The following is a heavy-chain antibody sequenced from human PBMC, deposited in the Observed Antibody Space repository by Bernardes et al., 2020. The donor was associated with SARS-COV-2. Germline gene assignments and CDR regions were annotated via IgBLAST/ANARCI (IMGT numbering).Heavy chain of an antibody. Sequence: AFVKVSCKASGSTFTGSYMHWVRQAPCQGLEWMGWFNPNSGGTNYAQKFQGRVTMTRDTSISTAYMELSRLRSDDTAVYYCARVPLRGSSWDFDPWGQGTLVTVSS. CDR2: FNPNSGGT. J-gene: IGHJ5*02. V-gene: IGHV1-2*02. D-gene: IGHD6-13*01. CDR1: GSTFTGSY. CDR3: ARVPLRGSSWDFDP.